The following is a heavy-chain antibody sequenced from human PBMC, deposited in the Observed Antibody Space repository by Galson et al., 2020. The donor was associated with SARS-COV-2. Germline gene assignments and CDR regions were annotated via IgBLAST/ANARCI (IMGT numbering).Heavy chain of an antibody. CDR2: IYYTESN. Sequence: SETLSLTCTVSGGSISSSNYYWGWVRQPPGEGLEWIGSIYYTESNYYNPSLTSRCTMSVDTSRNQFSLKLSSVTAADTAVYYCARQILTGYYSFYYFDFWGQGTLVTVSS. D-gene: IGHD3-9*01. J-gene: IGHJ4*02. CDR1: GGSISSSNYY. CDR3: ARQILTGYYSFYYFDF. V-gene: IGHV4-39*01.